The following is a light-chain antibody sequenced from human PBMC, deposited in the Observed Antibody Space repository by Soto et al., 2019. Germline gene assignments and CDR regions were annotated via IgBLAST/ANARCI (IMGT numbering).Light chain of an antibody. CDR3: QQYDNRLT. CDR2: DAS. J-gene: IGKJ4*01. CDR1: QDIRNY. V-gene: IGKV1-33*01. Sequence: DIQLTQSPPSLSASVGDRVTITCQASQDIRNYLNWYQQKPGNAPKLLSYDASNLETGVPSRFSGSGSGTDFTFTISSLQPEDIATYYCQQYDNRLTFGGGPKVETK.